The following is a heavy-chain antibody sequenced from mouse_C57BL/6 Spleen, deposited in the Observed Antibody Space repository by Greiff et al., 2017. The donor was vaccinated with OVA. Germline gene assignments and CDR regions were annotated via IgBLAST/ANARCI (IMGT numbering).Heavy chain of an antibody. CDR2: IDPSDSYT. Sequence: QVQLQQPGAELVMPGASVKLSCKASGYTFTSYWMHWVKQRPGQGLEWIGEIDPSDSYTNYNQKFKGKSTLTVDKSSSTAYMQLSSLTSEDSAVYYCARGYYYGSRDIQMDYWGQGTSVTVSS. V-gene: IGHV1-69*01. CDR3: ARGYYYGSRDIQMDY. CDR1: GYTFTSYW. D-gene: IGHD1-1*01. J-gene: IGHJ4*01.